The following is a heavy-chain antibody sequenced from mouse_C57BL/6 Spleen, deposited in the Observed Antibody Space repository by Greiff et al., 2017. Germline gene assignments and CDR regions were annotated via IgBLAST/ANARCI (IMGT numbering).Heavy chain of an antibody. V-gene: IGHV1-59*01. J-gene: IGHJ2*01. CDR3: ARSEGYGNYVDY. CDR2: IDPSDSYT. D-gene: IGHD2-1*01. CDR1: GYTFTSYW. Sequence: QVQLQQPGAELVRPGTSVKLSCKASGYTFTSYWMHWVKQRPGQGLEWIGVIDPSDSYTNYNQQFKGKATLTVDTSSSTAYMQLSSLTSEDSAVYYCARSEGYGNYVDYWGQGTTLTVSS.